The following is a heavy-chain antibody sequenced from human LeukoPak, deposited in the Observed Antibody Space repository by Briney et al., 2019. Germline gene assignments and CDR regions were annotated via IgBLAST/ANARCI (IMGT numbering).Heavy chain of an antibody. J-gene: IGHJ4*02. V-gene: IGHV4-34*01. CDR2: INHSGST. Sequence: SETLSLTCTVSGDSISSYYWSWIRQPPGKGLEWIGEINHSGSTNYNPSPKSRVTISVDTSKNQFSLKLSSVTAADTAVYYCASTSVSSPFDYWGQGTLVTVSS. D-gene: IGHD2-15*01. CDR1: GDSISSYY. CDR3: ASTSVSSPFDY.